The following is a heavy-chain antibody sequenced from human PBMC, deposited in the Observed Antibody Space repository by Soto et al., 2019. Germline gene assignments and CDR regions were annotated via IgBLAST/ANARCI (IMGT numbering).Heavy chain of an antibody. CDR2: ISSSSTI. D-gene: IGHD2-2*01. J-gene: IGHJ6*03. V-gene: IGHV3-48*01. CDR3: ARVRSTSKGYYYYYMDV. CDR1: GFTFSSYS. Sequence: GGSLRLSCAASGFTFSSYSMNWVRQAPGKGLEWVSYISSSSTIYYADSVKGRFTISRDNAKNSLYLQMNSLRAEDTAVYYCARVRSTSKGYYYYYMDVWGKGTTVTVSS.